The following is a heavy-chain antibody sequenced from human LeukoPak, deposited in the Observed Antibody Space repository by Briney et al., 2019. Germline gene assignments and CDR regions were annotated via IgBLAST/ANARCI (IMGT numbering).Heavy chain of an antibody. Sequence: GGSLRLSCAASGFTFSSYAMSWVRQAPGKGLEWVSAISGSGDSTYYGDSGKGRFTISRDNSKNTLYLQMNSLRAEDTAVYYCAILLWAPIYWGQGTLVTVSS. CDR2: ISGSGDST. J-gene: IGHJ4*02. V-gene: IGHV3-23*01. CDR3: AILLWAPIY. CDR1: GFTFSSYA. D-gene: IGHD2-2*02.